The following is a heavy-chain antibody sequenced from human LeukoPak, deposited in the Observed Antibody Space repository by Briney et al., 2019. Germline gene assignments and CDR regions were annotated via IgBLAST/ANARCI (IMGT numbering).Heavy chain of an antibody. D-gene: IGHD1-26*01. Sequence: PGGSLRLSCAASGFTFSSYGMHWVRQAPGKGLEWVAVISYDGSNKYYADSVKGQFTISRDNSKNTLYLQMNSLRAEDTAVYYCAKDLGSYSIFDYWGQGTLVTVSS. CDR3: AKDLGSYSIFDY. V-gene: IGHV3-30*18. CDR2: ISYDGSNK. CDR1: GFTFSSYG. J-gene: IGHJ4*02.